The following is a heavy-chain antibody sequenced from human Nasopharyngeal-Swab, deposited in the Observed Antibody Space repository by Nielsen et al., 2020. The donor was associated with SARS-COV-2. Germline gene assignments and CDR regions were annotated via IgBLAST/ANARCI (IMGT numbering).Heavy chain of an antibody. V-gene: IGHV3-21*01. CDR2: ISSSSSYI. J-gene: IGHJ6*02. D-gene: IGHD2/OR15-2a*01. CDR3: ARDSNGMDV. Sequence: WIRQPPGKGLEWVSSISSSSSYIYYADSVKGRFTISRDNAKNSLYLQMNSLRAEDTAVYYCARDSNGMDVWGQGTTVTVS.